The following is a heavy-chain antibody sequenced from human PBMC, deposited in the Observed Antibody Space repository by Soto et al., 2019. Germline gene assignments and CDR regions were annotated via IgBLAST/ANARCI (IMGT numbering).Heavy chain of an antibody. D-gene: IGHD6-6*01. CDR3: AREGPRPYYYYGMDV. Sequence: QAQLEQSGAEVKKPGASVKVSCKSSGYTFSTSGISWVRQAPGQGLEWMGWIITYNGDANYAQRFQGRVTMTTDTSTSTTFMELRSLRSDDTAVYYCAREGPRPYYYYGMDVWGQGTTVTVSS. CDR2: IITYNGDA. V-gene: IGHV1-18*01. J-gene: IGHJ6*02. CDR1: GYTFSTSG.